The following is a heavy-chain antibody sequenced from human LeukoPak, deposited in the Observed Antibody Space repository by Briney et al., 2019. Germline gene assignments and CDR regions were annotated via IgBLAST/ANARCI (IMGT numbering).Heavy chain of an antibody. Sequence: GGSLRLSCAASGFTFSSYGMHWVRQAPGKGLEWVAVIWYDGSNKYYADSVKGRFTISRDNSKNTLYLQMNSLRAEDTAVYYCAMTYSSSWYHYYYYGMDVWGQGTTVTVSS. CDR3: AMTYSSSWYHYYYYGMDV. CDR2: IWYDGSNK. CDR1: GFTFSSYG. V-gene: IGHV3-33*01. D-gene: IGHD6-13*01. J-gene: IGHJ6*02.